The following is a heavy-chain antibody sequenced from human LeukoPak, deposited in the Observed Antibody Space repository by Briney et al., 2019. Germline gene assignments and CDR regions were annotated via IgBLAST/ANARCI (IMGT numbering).Heavy chain of an antibody. Sequence: QPGGSLRLSCAASGFTFSGYYMHWVRQAPGKGLEWVTVISYDGSNKYYADSVKGRFTISRDNSKNTLYLQMNSLRAEDTAVYYCARRPIKYYYYGMDVWGQGTTVTVSS. V-gene: IGHV3-30*03. CDR1: GFTFSGYY. CDR3: ARRPIKYYYYGMDV. J-gene: IGHJ6*02. CDR2: ISYDGSNK.